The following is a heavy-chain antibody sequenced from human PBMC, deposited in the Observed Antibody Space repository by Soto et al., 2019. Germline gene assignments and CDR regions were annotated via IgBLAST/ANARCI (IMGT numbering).Heavy chain of an antibody. CDR1: LRRSASNG. Sequence: GSSVQVRCKARLRRSASNGSYSGRQAPGQGLEWMGWINPDTGGTDYKQKFQGWVTMTRDTSISTAYMELSSLKSDDTAVYYCARAVGMDGSSWYRGGYEYWG. CDR2: INPDTGGT. D-gene: IGHD6-13*01. V-gene: IGHV1-2*04. J-gene: IGHJ4*01. CDR3: ARAVGMDGSSWYRGGYEY.